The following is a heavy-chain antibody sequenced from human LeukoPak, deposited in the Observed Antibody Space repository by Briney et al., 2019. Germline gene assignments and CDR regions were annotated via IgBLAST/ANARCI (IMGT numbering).Heavy chain of an antibody. Sequence: AGGSLRLSCAASGFTFSSYWMTWIRQAPGKGLEWVANIKQGGSEKYYVDSAKGRFTISRDNAKNSLYLQMNSLRAEDTAVYYCARDTGGGYSCYDCWGQGTLVTVSS. CDR1: GFTFSSYW. CDR2: IKQGGSEK. D-gene: IGHD5-18*01. CDR3: ARDTGGGYSCYDC. J-gene: IGHJ4*02. V-gene: IGHV3-7*01.